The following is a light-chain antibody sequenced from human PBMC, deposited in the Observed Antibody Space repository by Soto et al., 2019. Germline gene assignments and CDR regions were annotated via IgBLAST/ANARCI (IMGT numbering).Light chain of an antibody. J-gene: IGKJ1*01. V-gene: IGKV3-20*01. Sequence: EIVLTQSPGTLSLSTGERATLSCRASQSVSYYLAWYQQKPGQAPRLLIYDASSRATGVPDRFSGSGSGTDFTLTISSLEPEDFAVYYCQQYGNSRTFGQGTKVDI. CDR2: DAS. CDR3: QQYGNSRT. CDR1: QSVSYY.